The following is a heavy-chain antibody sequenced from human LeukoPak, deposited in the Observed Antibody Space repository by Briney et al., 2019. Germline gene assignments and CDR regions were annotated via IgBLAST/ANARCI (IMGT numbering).Heavy chain of an antibody. CDR2: INGGGSPI. D-gene: IGHD1-26*01. J-gene: IGHJ4*02. V-gene: IGHV3-48*04. Sequence: PGGSLRLSCAASGFTFSRDSMNWVRQAPGKGLEWVSYINGGGSPIYYADSVRGRFTISRDNGKNSLYLQMNSLRAEDSAVYYCARDDSGGGTYYYFDSWGQGTLVTVSS. CDR3: ARDDSGGGTYYYFDS. CDR1: GFTFSRDS.